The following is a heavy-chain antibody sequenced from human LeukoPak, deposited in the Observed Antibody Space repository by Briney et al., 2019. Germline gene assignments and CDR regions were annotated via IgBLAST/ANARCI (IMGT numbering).Heavy chain of an antibody. J-gene: IGHJ4*02. V-gene: IGHV3-7*01. CDR1: GFTFSIYW. Sequence: GGSLRLSCAASGFTFSIYWMSWVRQAPGKGLEWVANIKQDGSEKYYVDSVKGRFTISRDNAKNTLYLQMNSLRAEDTAVYYCARDLRVPYPVTPPGYWGQGTLVTVSS. D-gene: IGHD4-23*01. CDR3: ARDLRVPYPVTPPGY. CDR2: IKQDGSEK.